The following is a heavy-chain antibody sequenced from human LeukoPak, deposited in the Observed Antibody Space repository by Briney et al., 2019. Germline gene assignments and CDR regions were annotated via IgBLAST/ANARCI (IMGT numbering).Heavy chain of an antibody. CDR3: ARGPPYGTDIFVY. V-gene: IGHV4-59*01. CDR1: GDSISRSY. J-gene: IGHJ4*02. D-gene: IGHD3-9*01. CDR2: IYYTGNA. Sequence: TSESLSLTCSISGDSISRSYWNWIRQPPGKRPEWLRHIYYTGNADYNPSLKSRVTFSLDTSKNHFSLILTSVTPADTAVYFCARGPPYGTDIFVYGGPGILVTVSS.